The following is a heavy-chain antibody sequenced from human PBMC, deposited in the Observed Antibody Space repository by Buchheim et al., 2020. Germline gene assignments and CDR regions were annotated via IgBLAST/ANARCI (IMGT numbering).Heavy chain of an antibody. J-gene: IGHJ4*01. CDR3: TRRMMTTVVDY. Sequence: EVQVVESGGGLVQPGGSLTLSCVGSGFTFSGSAIHWVRQAPGKGLEWVGRIRSKANSHATAYAASVKGRVTISRDDSENTAYLQMNSLKVEDTAVYYCTRRMMTTVVDYWGQGTL. V-gene: IGHV3-73*02. D-gene: IGHD4-23*01. CDR2: IRSKANSHAT. CDR1: GFTFSGSA.